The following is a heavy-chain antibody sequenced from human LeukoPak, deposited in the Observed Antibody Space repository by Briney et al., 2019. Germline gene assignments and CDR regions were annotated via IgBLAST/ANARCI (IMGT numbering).Heavy chain of an antibody. CDR3: AGKNGDYGMDV. D-gene: IGHD4-17*01. CDR2: ISSNGGST. J-gene: IGHJ6*02. Sequence: PGGSLRLSCAASGFTFSSYAMHWVRQAPGKGLEYLSAISSNGGSTYYANSVKGRFTISRDNSKNTLYLQMNSLRAEDTAVYYCAGKNGDYGMDVWGQGTTVTVSS. V-gene: IGHV3-64*01. CDR1: GFTFSSYA.